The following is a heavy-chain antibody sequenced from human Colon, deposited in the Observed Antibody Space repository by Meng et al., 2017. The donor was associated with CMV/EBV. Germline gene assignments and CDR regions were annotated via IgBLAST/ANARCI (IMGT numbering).Heavy chain of an antibody. V-gene: IGHV1-18*01. CDR2: ISPYNDDK. J-gene: IGHJ4*02. CDR1: FTNYA. Sequence: FTNYAITWVRQAPGKGLEWMGWISPYNDDKKYGQKFQGRVTMTTDTSTNTAYMELRSLRSDDSAIYYCARPYYSDARDSNQGLFRDYWGQGSLVAVSS. CDR3: ARPYYSDARDSNQGLFRDY. D-gene: IGHD5-24*01.